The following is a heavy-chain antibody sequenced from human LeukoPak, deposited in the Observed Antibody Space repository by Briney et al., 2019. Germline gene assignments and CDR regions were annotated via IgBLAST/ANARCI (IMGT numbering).Heavy chain of an antibody. CDR2: IKQDGSEK. CDR1: GFTFSSYW. Sequence: GGSLRLSCAASGFTFSSYWISWVRQAPGKGLEWVANIKQDGSEKYYVDSVKGRFTTSRDNAKNSLYLQMNSLRAEDTAVYYCARDRVYYGMDVWGQGTTVTVSS. CDR3: ARDRVYYGMDV. V-gene: IGHV3-7*01. J-gene: IGHJ6*02.